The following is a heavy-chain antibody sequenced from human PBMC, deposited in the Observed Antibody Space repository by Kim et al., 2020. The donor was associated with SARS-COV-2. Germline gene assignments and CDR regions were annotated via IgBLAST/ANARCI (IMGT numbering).Heavy chain of an antibody. D-gene: IGHD2-2*01. Sequence: GGSLRLSCAASGFTFSSYSMNWVRQAPGKGLEWVSYISSSSSTIYYADSVKGRFTISRDNAKNSLYLQMNSLRAEDTAVYYCYVVPAAIFYYYGMDVWGQGTTVTVSS. CDR1: GFTFSSYS. J-gene: IGHJ6*02. CDR2: ISSSSSTI. V-gene: IGHV3-48*04. CDR3: YVVPAAIFYYYGMDV.